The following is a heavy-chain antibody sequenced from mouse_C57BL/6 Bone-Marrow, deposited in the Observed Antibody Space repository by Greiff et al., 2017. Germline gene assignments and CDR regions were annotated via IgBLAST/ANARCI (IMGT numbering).Heavy chain of an antibody. Sequence: QVHVKQPGAELVKPGASVKMSCKASGYTFTSYWITWVKQRPGQGLEWIGDIYPGSGSTNYNEQFKSKATLTVDTSSSTAYMQLSSLTSEDSAVYYCASSGGYSLAWVADWGQGTLVTVSA. CDR1: GYTFTSYW. J-gene: IGHJ3*01. CDR3: ASSGGYSLAWVAD. D-gene: IGHD2-2*01. CDR2: IYPGSGST. V-gene: IGHV1-55*01.